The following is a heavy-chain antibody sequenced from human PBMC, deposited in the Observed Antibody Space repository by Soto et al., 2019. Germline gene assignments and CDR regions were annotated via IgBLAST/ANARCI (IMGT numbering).Heavy chain of an antibody. CDR1: GYTFTNFV. J-gene: IGHJ4*02. V-gene: IGHV1-18*01. CDR3: ARDYDY. CDR2: ISAYNGNT. Sequence: ASVKVSCKASGYTFTNFVISWVRQAPGQGLEWMGWISAYNGNTNYAQNFQGRVTMTTDTSTSTAYMELRSLRSDDTAVYYCARDYDYWGQGTLVTVSS.